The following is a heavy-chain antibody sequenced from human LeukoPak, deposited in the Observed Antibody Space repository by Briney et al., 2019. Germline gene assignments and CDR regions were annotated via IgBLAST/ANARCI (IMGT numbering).Heavy chain of an antibody. Sequence: GRSLRLSCAASGFTFSSHGMHWVRQAPGKGLEWVAVISYDGSDKYYADSVKGRFTISRDNSKNTLFMQMNSLRAEDTAVYYCAKDYYDSSGYIGWFDPWGQGTLVTVSP. J-gene: IGHJ5*02. D-gene: IGHD3-22*01. V-gene: IGHV3-30*18. CDR1: GFTFSSHG. CDR3: AKDYYDSSGYIGWFDP. CDR2: ISYDGSDK.